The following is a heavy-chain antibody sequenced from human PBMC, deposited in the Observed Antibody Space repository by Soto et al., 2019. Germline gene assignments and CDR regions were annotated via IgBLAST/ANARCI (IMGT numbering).Heavy chain of an antibody. CDR3: ARTRLVGVVGPHIGYYFDY. J-gene: IGHJ4*02. CDR1: VGSIISYY. Sequence: QVQLEESGPGLVRPSETLSLTCNVSVGSIISYYWSWIRQPPGKGLEWVGYVSYTGSTSYNPSLKSRVTISVDTSKNQFSLRLSSVTAADTALYYCARTRLVGVVGPHIGYYFDYWGQGSLVSVSS. V-gene: IGHV4-59*01. D-gene: IGHD3-3*01. CDR2: VSYTGST.